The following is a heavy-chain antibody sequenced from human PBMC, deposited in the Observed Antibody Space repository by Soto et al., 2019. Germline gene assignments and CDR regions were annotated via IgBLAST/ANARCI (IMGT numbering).Heavy chain of an antibody. D-gene: IGHD3-16*02. CDR3: ARGRGVWGSYHYNWFEP. J-gene: IGHJ5*02. CDR2: INHSGST. V-gene: IGHV4-39*07. CDR1: GGSISTRSCY. Sequence: PSETLSLTCTVSGGSISTRSCYWGWIRQPPGKGLEWIGEINHSGSTNYNPSLKSRVTISVDTSKNQFSLKLSSVTAADTAVYYCARGRGVWGSYHYNWFEPWGQGTLVTVSS.